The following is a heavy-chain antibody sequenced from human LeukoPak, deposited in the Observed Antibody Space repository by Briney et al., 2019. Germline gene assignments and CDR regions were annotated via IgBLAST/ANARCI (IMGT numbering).Heavy chain of an antibody. CDR3: AKGDYDILTGYYPS. CDR2: ISWNSGSI. CDR1: GFTFDDYA. D-gene: IGHD3-9*01. J-gene: IGHJ5*02. V-gene: IGHV3-9*03. Sequence: GGSLRLSCAASGFTFDDYAMHWVRQAPGKGLEWVSGISWNSGSIGYADSVKGRFTISRDNAKNSLYLQMNSLRAEDMALYYCAKGDYDILTGYYPSWGQGTLVTVSS.